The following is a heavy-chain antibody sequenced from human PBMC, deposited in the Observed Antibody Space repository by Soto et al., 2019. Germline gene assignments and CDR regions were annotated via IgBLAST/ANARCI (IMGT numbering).Heavy chain of an antibody. CDR3: ARGHYDYVWGSRSGETYYYGMDV. CDR1: GYTFTSYG. CDR2: ISAYNGNT. V-gene: IGHV1-18*01. Sequence: ASVKVSCKASGYTFTSYGISWVRQAPGQGLEWMGWISAYNGNTNYAQKLQGRVTMTTDTSTSTAYMELRSLRSDDTAVYYCARGHYDYVWGSRSGETYYYGMDVRGQGTTVTVSS. J-gene: IGHJ6*02. D-gene: IGHD3-16*01.